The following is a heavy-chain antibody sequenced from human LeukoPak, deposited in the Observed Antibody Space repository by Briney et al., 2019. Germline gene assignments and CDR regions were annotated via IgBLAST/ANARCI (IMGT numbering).Heavy chain of an antibody. V-gene: IGHV3-33*01. J-gene: IGHJ3*02. CDR3: ARAGTRGDAFDI. D-gene: IGHD1-1*01. Sequence: GGSLRLSCAASGFTFSSYGMRWVRQAPGKGLEWVAVIWYDGSNKYYADSVKGRFTISRDNSKNTLYLQMNSLRAEDTAVYYCARAGTRGDAFDIWGQGTMVTVSS. CDR2: IWYDGSNK. CDR1: GFTFSSYG.